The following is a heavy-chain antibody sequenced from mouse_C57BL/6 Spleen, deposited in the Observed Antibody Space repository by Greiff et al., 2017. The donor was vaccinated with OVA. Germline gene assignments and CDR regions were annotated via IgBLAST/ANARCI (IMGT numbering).Heavy chain of an antibody. CDR1: GFTFSSYA. D-gene: IGHD1-1*01. J-gene: IGHJ4*01. V-gene: IGHV5-4*01. Sequence: EVQLVESGGGLVKPGGSLKLSCAASGFTFSSYAMSWVRQTPEKRLEWVATISDGGSYTYYPDNVKGRFTISRDNAKNNLYLQMSHLKSEDTAMYYCTRGKYYGSSYVYAMDYWGQGTSVTVSS. CDR2: ISDGGSYT. CDR3: TRGKYYGSSYVYAMDY.